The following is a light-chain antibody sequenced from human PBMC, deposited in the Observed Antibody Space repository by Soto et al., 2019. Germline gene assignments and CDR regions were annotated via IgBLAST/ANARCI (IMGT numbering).Light chain of an antibody. CDR3: QQRSNWPPVT. V-gene: IGKV3-11*01. Sequence: EIVLTQSPGTLSLSPGERATLSCRASQSVSNNYLAWYRQKPGQAPRLLIYGASNRATGIPARFSGSGSGTDFTLAISSLEPEDFAVYYCQQRSNWPPVTFGGGTKVDIK. J-gene: IGKJ4*01. CDR1: QSVSNNY. CDR2: GAS.